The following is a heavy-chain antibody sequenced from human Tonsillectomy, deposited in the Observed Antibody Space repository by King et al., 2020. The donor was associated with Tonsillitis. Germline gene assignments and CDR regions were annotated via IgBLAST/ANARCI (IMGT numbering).Heavy chain of an antibody. CDR1: GFTFSTYA. Sequence: DVQLQESGGGLVQPGGSLRRSCEASGFTFSTYAMSWVRQAPGKGPEWVSAISGRVTRTFYADSVNGRFTISRDDSKNTVSLQMSSLGAEDTAVYYCAKESPYSGNYRFYYFDYWGQGTLVTVSS. CDR2: ISGRVTRT. V-gene: IGHV3-23*01. D-gene: IGHD1-26*01. CDR3: AKESPYSGNYRFYYFDY. J-gene: IGHJ4*02.